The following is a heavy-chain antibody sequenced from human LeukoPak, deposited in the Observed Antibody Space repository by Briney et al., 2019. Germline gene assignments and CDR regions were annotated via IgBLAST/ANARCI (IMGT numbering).Heavy chain of an antibody. CDR1: GFTFDDYA. Sequence: PGGSLRLSCAASGFTFDDYAMHWVRQAPGKGLEWVSGISWNSGSIGYADSVKGRFTISRGNAKNSLYLQMNSLRAEDTALYYCAKGWFGEPLDYFDYWGQGTLVTVSS. J-gene: IGHJ4*02. V-gene: IGHV3-9*01. D-gene: IGHD3-10*01. CDR3: AKGWFGEPLDYFDY. CDR2: ISWNSGSI.